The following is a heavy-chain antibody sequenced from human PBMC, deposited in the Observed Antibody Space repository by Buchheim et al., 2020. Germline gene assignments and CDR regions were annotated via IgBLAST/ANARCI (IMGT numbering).Heavy chain of an antibody. D-gene: IGHD3-22*01. CDR3: ARAYDRFDY. CDR1: GFTFSSYS. J-gene: IGHJ4*02. V-gene: IGHV3-48*02. Sequence: VQLVESGGGLVQPGGSLRLSCAASGFTFSSYSMNWVRQAPGKGLEWVSYISGTGTTIYYADSVKGRFTISRDNAKNSLYLQMNSLRDEDTAVYSCARAYDRFDYWGQGTLDTVSS. CDR2: ISGTGTTI.